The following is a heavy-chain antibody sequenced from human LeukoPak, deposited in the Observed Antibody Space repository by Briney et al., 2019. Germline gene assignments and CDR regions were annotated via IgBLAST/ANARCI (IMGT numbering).Heavy chain of an antibody. CDR2: INPNSGGT. J-gene: IGHJ3*02. D-gene: IGHD3-3*01. CDR1: GYTFTGYY. V-gene: IGHV1-2*02. CDR3: ARVTIFGVVMGKSAFDI. Sequence: ASVKVSCKASGYTFTGYYMHWVRQAPGQGLEWMGWINPNSGGTNYAQKFQGRVTMTRDTSISTAYMELSRLRSDDTAVYYRARVTIFGVVMGKSAFDIWGQGTMVTVSS.